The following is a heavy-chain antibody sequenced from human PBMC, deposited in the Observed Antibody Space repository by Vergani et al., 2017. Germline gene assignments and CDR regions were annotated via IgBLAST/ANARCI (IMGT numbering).Heavy chain of an antibody. Sequence: QVKLQESGPGLLKPSQTLSLTCTVSGESIRSGSHYWSWLRQPAGKGPEWIGHIHTGGSTDLNPSFKSRVSISVYTSKSQYSLKLNSVTVADTADYYCARHKEQLVPGNYYYYYYMGVWGKGNTVTVSS. D-gene: IGHD6-13*01. V-gene: IGHV4-61*02. J-gene: IGHJ6*03. CDR2: IHTGGST. CDR1: GESIRSGSHY. CDR3: ARHKEQLVPGNYYYYYYMGV.